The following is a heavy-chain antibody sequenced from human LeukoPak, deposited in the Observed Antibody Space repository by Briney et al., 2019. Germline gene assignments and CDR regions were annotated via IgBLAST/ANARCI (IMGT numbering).Heavy chain of an antibody. CDR3: ARAYCSSTSCYTGWGGDAFDI. J-gene: IGHJ3*02. V-gene: IGHV4-31*02. CDR1: SXXSGGXX. D-gene: IGHD2-2*02. Sequence: SXXSGGXXWSWIRQHPGKGREWIGYIYYSGSTYYNPSLKSRVTISVDTTKNQFSLKLSSVTAADTAVYYCARAYCSSTSCYTGWGGDAFDIWGQGTMVTVSS. CDR2: IYYSGST.